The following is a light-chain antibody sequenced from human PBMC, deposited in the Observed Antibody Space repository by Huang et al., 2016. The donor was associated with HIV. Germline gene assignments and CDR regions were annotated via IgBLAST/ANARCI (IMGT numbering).Light chain of an antibody. V-gene: IGKV3-20*01. CDR1: PSVGIY. CDR3: QQYERPPDT. CDR2: GAS. J-gene: IGKJ3*01. Sequence: EIVLTQSPGTLSLSPGERATLSCRASPSVGIYLAWYQQKPGQAPRRRIYGASARVTGIPDRFSGGVSGTDFSLSISRLEPEDFAVYYCQQYERPPDTFGPGTKVNIK.